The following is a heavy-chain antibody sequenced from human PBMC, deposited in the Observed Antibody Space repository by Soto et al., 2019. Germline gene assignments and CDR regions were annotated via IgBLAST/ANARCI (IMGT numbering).Heavy chain of an antibody. CDR1: GASISSSTW. D-gene: IGHD6-19*01. V-gene: IGHV4-4*02. CDR3: ARDLAYSSGW. CDR2: IYHSGST. J-gene: IGHJ4*02. Sequence: SETLSLTCAVSGASISSSTWWSWVRQPPGKGLEWIGEIYHSGSTNYNPSLKSRVTISVDKSKNQFSLILNSVTAADTAVYYCARDLAYSSGWWGQGTLVTVSS.